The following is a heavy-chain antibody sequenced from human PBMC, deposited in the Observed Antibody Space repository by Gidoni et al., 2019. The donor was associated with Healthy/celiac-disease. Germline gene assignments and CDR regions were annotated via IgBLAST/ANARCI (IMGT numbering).Heavy chain of an antibody. D-gene: IGHD4-17*01. CDR1: GFPFSSYA. CDR2: ISGSGGST. CDR3: AKSHYGGNGRIDY. J-gene: IGHJ4*02. Sequence: EVQLLESGGGLVQPGGSLRLSCAASGFPFSSYAMSWVRQAPGKGLEGVSAISGSGGSTYYADSVKGRFTISRDNSKNTLYLQMNSLRAEDTAVYYCAKSHYGGNGRIDYWGQGTLVTVSS. V-gene: IGHV3-23*01.